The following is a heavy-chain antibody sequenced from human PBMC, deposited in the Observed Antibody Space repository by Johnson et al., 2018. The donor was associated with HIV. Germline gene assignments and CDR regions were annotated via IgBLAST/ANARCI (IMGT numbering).Heavy chain of an antibody. D-gene: IGHD3-16*01. Sequence: VQLVESGGGVVRPGGSLRLSCATSGFTFGDYGVSWIRQVPGKGLEWVSGISWNGGRTVYVDSVKGRFTISRDNAKNSLFLQMNSLRAEDTALYYCAKDWADQDSFDIWGQGTMVIVSS. CDR2: ISWNGGRT. J-gene: IGHJ3*02. V-gene: IGHV3-20*04. CDR3: AKDWADQDSFDI. CDR1: GFTFGDYG.